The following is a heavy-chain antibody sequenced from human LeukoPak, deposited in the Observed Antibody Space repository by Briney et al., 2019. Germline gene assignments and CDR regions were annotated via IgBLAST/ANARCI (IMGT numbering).Heavy chain of an antibody. CDR1: GGSISSYY. CDR2: IYTSGST. V-gene: IGHV4-4*09. D-gene: IGHD1-7*01. J-gene: IGHJ6*03. Sequence: PSETLSLTCTVSGGSISSYYWSWIRHPPGKGLEWIGYIYTSGSTNYNPSLKSPVTISVDTSKKHFSLKLSSVTAADTAVYYCARAITGTSYYYYMDVWGKGTTVTVSS. CDR3: ARAITGTSYYYYMDV.